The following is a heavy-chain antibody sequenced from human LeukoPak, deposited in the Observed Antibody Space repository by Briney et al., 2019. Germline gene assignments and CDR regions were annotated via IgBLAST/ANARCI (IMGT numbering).Heavy chain of an antibody. J-gene: IGHJ4*02. Sequence: GGSLRLSCAASGFTFNTYAMSWVRQAPGKGLEWVGRIKSKTDGGTTDYAAPVKGRFTISRDDSKNTLYLQMNSLKTEDTAVYYCARHRSSWLIDYWGQGTLVTVSS. V-gene: IGHV3-15*01. D-gene: IGHD6-6*01. CDR2: IKSKTDGGTT. CDR3: ARHRSSWLIDY. CDR1: GFTFNTYA.